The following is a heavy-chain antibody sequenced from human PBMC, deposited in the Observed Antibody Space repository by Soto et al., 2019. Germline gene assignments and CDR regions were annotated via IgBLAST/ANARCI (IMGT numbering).Heavy chain of an antibody. D-gene: IGHD6-6*01. CDR2: INHSGST. J-gene: IGHJ6*02. CDR3: ARGIRYSSSSYYYYGMDV. CDR1: GGSFSGYY. Sequence: SETLSLTCAVYGGSFSGYYWSWIRQPPGKGLEWIGEINHSGSTNYNPSLKSRVTISVDTSKNQFSLKLSSVTAADTAVYYCARGIRYSSSSYYYYGMDVWGQGTTVTVSS. V-gene: IGHV4-34*01.